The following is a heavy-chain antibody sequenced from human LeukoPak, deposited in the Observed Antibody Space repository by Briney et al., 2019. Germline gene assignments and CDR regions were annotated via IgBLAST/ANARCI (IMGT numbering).Heavy chain of an antibody. CDR1: GYTFTSYG. CDR2: ISTYNGNT. CDR3: ARDTYAYYYGSGSLNPLDY. J-gene: IGHJ4*01. Sequence: ASVKVSCKASGYTFTSYGISWVRQAPGQGLEWMGWISTYNGNTDYAQKLQGRVTMTTDTSTSTAYMELRNLRSDDTAVYYCARDTYAYYYGSGSLNPLDYWGHGTLVTVSS. D-gene: IGHD3-10*01. V-gene: IGHV1-18*01.